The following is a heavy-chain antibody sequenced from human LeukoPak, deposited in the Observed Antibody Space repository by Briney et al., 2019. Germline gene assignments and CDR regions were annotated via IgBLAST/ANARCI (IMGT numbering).Heavy chain of an antibody. D-gene: IGHD6-6*01. CDR3: ARPALVSSGAPRLAFDI. CDR1: VGSISSSSYY. J-gene: IGHJ3*02. V-gene: IGHV4-39*01. CDR2: IYYSGST. Sequence: SETLSLTCTVSVGSISSSSYYCGWIRQPPGKGLEWIGSIYYSGSTYYNPSLKSRVTISVDTSKNQFSLKLSSVTAADTAVYYCARPALVSSGAPRLAFDIWGQGTMVTVSS.